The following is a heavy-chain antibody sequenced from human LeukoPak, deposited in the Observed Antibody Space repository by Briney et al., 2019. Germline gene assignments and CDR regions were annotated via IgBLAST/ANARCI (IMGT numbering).Heavy chain of an antibody. J-gene: IGHJ4*02. CDR3: ARRRFGEFHDY. CDR1: GGSISSYY. V-gene: IGHV4-59*01. Sequence: PSETLSLTCTVYGGSISSYYWSSIRQPPGKGLEWIGYIYYSGSTNYNPSLKSRVTLSVVTSKNQFSLKLSSETAADTAVYYCARRRFGEFHDYWGQGTLVTVSS. D-gene: IGHD3-10*01. CDR2: IYYSGST.